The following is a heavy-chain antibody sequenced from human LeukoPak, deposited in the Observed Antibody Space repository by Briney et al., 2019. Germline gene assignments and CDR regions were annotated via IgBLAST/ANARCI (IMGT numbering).Heavy chain of an antibody. CDR3: ARGRNYDFWSGYSSSYYFDY. CDR1: GFTFSSYG. CDR2: ISSSSSYI. D-gene: IGHD3-3*01. Sequence: GGSLRLSCAASGFTFSSYGMSWVRQAPGKGLEWVSSISSSSSYIYYADSVKGRFTISRDNAKNSLYLQMNSLRAEDTAVYYCARGRNYDFWSGYSSSYYFDYWGQGTLVTVSS. V-gene: IGHV3-21*01. J-gene: IGHJ4*02.